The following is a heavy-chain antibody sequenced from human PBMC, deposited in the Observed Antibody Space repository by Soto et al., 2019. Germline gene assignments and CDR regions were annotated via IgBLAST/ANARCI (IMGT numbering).Heavy chain of an antibody. CDR3: ALDDGMATHIDY. CDR1: GFTFSSYG. CDR2: ISYDGSNK. J-gene: IGHJ4*02. D-gene: IGHD5-12*01. V-gene: IGHV3-30*03. Sequence: QVQLVESGGGVVQPGRSLRLSCAASGFTFSSYGIHWVRQAPGKGLDWVAFISYDGSNKYSAHSVKGRFTISRDNSKNTLYLQTNSLRADHSAFHYCALDDGMATHIDYWGQGTLVTVSS.